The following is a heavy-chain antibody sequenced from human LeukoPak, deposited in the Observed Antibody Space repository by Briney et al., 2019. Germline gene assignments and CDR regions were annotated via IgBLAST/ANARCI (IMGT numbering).Heavy chain of an antibody. V-gene: IGHV3-23*01. Sequence: GGSLRLSCAASEFTFSSYAMSWVRQAPGKGLEWVSAISGSGGNTYFADSVRGRFTISRDNSKNTLYLQMNSLRAEDTAVYHCARGSSLVIKILFDYWGQGTLVTVSS. CDR3: ARGSSLVIKILFDY. CDR1: EFTFSSYA. CDR2: ISGSGGNT. D-gene: IGHD3-9*01. J-gene: IGHJ4*02.